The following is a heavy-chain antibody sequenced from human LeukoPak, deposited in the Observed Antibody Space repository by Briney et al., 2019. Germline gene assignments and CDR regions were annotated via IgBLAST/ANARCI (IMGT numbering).Heavy chain of an antibody. CDR1: GGSFSGYY. J-gene: IGHJ4*02. V-gene: IGHV4-34*01. D-gene: IGHD3-3*01. CDR2: INHSGST. Sequence: PSETLSLTCAVYGGSFSGYYWSWIRQPPGKGLEGIGEINHSGSTNYNPSLKSRVTISVDPSKNRFSMKLRSVTAAHTAVYYCARGGVGHVQIGSASPNSPNKRLAYWGQATLVTVSS. CDR3: ARGGVGHVQIGSASPNSPNKRLAY.